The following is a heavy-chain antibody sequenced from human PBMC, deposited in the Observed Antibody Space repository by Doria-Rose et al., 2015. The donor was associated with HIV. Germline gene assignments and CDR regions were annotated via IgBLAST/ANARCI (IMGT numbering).Heavy chain of an antibody. CDR1: GYTFTSYD. Sequence: QVQLVQSGAEVKKPGASVKVSCKASGYTFTSYDINWVRQATGQGLEWMGWMNPNSGNTGYAQKFQGRVTMTRNTSISTTYMELSSLRSEDTAVYYCARGTMVRGVPPLDYWGQGTLVTVSS. J-gene: IGHJ4*02. CDR3: ARGTMVRGVPPLDY. D-gene: IGHD3-10*01. V-gene: IGHV1-8*01. CDR2: MNPNSGNT.